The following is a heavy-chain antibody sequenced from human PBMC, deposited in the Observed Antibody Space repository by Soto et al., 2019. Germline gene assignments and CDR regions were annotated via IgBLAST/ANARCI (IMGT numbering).Heavy chain of an antibody. D-gene: IGHD6-13*01. Sequence: EVQLLESGGGLVQPGGSLRLSCAASGFTFSSYAMSWVRQAPGKGLEWGAAISGSGGSTYYADSVKGRFTISRDNSKNTLYLQMNSLSAEDTAVYYGAKAISIAASATGYWGQGTLVTVSS. J-gene: IGHJ4*02. CDR2: ISGSGGST. CDR1: GFTFSSYA. CDR3: AKAISIAASATGY. V-gene: IGHV3-23*01.